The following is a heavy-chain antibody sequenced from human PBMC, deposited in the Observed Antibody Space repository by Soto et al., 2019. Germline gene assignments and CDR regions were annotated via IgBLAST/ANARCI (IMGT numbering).Heavy chain of an antibody. J-gene: IGHJ5*02. CDR2: ISGSGVIK. CDR1: GFTFSNYA. Sequence: EVQLLQSGGGWVQPRGSLRLSCAASGFTFSNYAMAWVRQAPGKGLEWVSSISGSGVIKYYADSVQGRFTISRDNSNNTLSVQMNSLRVEDTAIYYCAKDLTSMVRVVLPSPWGQGILVTVSS. D-gene: IGHD3-10*01. V-gene: IGHV3-23*01. CDR3: AKDLTSMVRVVLPSP.